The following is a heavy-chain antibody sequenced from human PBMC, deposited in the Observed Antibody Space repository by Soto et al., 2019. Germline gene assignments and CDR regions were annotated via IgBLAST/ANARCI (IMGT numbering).Heavy chain of an antibody. CDR1: GGTFDNSV. Sequence: QVQLVQSGAEVKKPGSSVKVSCKTSGGTFDNSVLSWVRQAPGQGLEWMGGIAPIFGTTTYAQKFQGRVTINADESTSTAYMELTSLRFEDIAVYFCARPPSNTQEISYVMDFWGQGTNVTVSS. V-gene: IGHV1-69*12. J-gene: IGHJ6*02. CDR2: IAPIFGTT. CDR3: ARPPSNTQEISYVMDF. D-gene: IGHD2-8*01.